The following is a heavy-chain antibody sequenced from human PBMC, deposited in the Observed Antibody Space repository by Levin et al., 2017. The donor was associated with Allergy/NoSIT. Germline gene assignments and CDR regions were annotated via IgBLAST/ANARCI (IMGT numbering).Heavy chain of an antibody. CDR2: ITGGNTAI. D-gene: IGHD2-8*02. Sequence: PGGSLRLSCAASGFTFSHYGIHWVRQAPGKGLEWISSITGGNTAIYYADSVKGRFTISTDNAKNSLYLQMDSLGDEDTAVYYCARGGYSTGRGDYWGQGTLVTVSS. V-gene: IGHV3-48*02. J-gene: IGHJ4*02. CDR3: ARGGYSTGRGDY. CDR1: GFTFSHYG.